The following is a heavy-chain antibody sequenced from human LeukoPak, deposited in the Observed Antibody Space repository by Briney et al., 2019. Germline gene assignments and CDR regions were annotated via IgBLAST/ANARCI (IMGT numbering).Heavy chain of an antibody. CDR3: ARAIYYYDSSGYFGY. Sequence: ALVKVSCKASGGTFSSYAINWVRQATGQGLEWMGWMNPNSGNTGYAQKFQGRVTMTRNTSISTAYMELSSLRSEDTAVYYCARAIYYYDSSGYFGYWGQGTLVTVSS. D-gene: IGHD3-22*01. V-gene: IGHV1-8*02. J-gene: IGHJ4*02. CDR1: GGTFSSYA. CDR2: MNPNSGNT.